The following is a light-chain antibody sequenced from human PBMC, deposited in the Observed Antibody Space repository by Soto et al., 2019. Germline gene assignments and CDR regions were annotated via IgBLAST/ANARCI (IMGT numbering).Light chain of an antibody. V-gene: IGKV1-5*03. CDR3: QHYNSYSEA. CDR1: QGIRND. Sequence: DIQMTQSPSSLSASVGDRVTITCRASQGIRNDLGWYQQKPGKAPKLLIYKASTLKSRVPSRFSGSGSGTEFTLTISSLQPDDFATYYCQHYNSYSEAFGQGTKV. CDR2: KAS. J-gene: IGKJ1*01.